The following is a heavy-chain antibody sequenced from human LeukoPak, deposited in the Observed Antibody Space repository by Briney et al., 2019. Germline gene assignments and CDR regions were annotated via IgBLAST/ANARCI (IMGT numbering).Heavy chain of an antibody. CDR3: ARAIPSYFGMDV. CDR2: VYTSGST. V-gene: IGHV4-4*07. CDR1: GGSISSYY. J-gene: IGHJ6*02. Sequence: SETLSLTCNVSGGSISSYYWNWIRQPAGKGLEWIGRVYTSGSTTYSPSLKCRVTMSVDTSKNQVSLKVTSVTAADTAVYYCARAIPSYFGMDVWGQGTTVIVSS.